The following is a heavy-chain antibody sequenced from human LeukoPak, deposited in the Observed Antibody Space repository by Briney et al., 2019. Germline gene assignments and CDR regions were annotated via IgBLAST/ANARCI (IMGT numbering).Heavy chain of an antibody. CDR3: AHSSGWYVTDY. CDR2: ITSNGGST. D-gene: IGHD6-19*01. Sequence: GGSLRLSCSASGSTFSNYAMHWVRQAPGKGLESVSTITSNGGSTYYADFVKGRFTISRDNSKNTLYLQMSSLRAGDTAVYYCAHSSGWYVTDYWGQGTLVTVSS. V-gene: IGHV3-64D*06. CDR1: GSTFSNYA. J-gene: IGHJ4*02.